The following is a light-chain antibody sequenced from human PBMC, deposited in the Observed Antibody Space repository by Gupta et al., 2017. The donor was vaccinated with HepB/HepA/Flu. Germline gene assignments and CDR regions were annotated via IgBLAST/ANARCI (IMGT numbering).Light chain of an antibody. V-gene: IGKV3-20*01. J-gene: IGKJ1*01. Sequence: EIVLTQSPGTLSLSPGTRATLSCRASQTITANVLAWYQQKPGQAPRVLIYGSSSRSTDIPYRVTGSGSGTDFTLTISRLEPEDFAVYYCQQNATSPTTFGQGTKVEMK. CDR3: QQNATSPTT. CDR2: GSS. CDR1: QTITANV.